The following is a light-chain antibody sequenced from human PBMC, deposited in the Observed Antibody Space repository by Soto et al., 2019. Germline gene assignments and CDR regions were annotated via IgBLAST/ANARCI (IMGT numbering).Light chain of an antibody. CDR3: QQYNNWPPIT. CDR1: HRVNIY. J-gene: IGKJ5*01. CDR2: DAS. Sequence: EILMTQSPATLSVSPGERATLSCRASHRVNIYIAWYQQRPGQAPRLLIYDASTRATDIPARFSGSGSGTEFTLTISSLQSEDFAVYYCQQYNNWPPITFGQGTRLEI. V-gene: IGKV3-15*01.